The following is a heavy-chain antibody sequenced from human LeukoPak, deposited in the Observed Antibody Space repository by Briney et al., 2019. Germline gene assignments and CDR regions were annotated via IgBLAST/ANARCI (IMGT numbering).Heavy chain of an antibody. Sequence: SDTLSLTCTVSGGSISSGGYYWSWIRQHPGKGLEWIGYIYYSGSTYYNPSLKSRVTISVDTSKNQFSLKLSSVTAADTAVYYCARGGGIAAAGTALDWFDPWGQGTLVTVSS. V-gene: IGHV4-31*03. CDR1: GGSISSGGYY. D-gene: IGHD6-13*01. CDR2: IYYSGST. CDR3: ARGGGIAAAGTALDWFDP. J-gene: IGHJ5*02.